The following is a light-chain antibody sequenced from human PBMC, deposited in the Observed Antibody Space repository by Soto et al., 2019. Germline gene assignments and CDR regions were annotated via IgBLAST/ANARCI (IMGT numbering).Light chain of an antibody. J-gene: IGLJ3*02. Sequence: SYELTQPLSVSVALGQTARITCGENNIGGKTVHWYQQRPGQAPILVIYRDSSRPSGIPERFSGSNSGNTATLTISTAQAEDEADYYCQVWDSTTAVFGGGTKVTVL. CDR2: RDS. CDR3: QVWDSTTAV. CDR1: NIGGKT. V-gene: IGLV3-9*01.